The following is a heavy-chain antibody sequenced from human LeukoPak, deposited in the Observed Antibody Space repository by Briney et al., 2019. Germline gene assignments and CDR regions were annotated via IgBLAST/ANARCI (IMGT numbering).Heavy chain of an antibody. V-gene: IGHV1-18*01. Sequence: ASVKVSCKASGYTFTSYGISWVRQAPGRGLEWMGWISAYNGNTNYAQKLQGRVTMTTDTSTSTAYMELRSLRSDDTAVYYCARDPYYDILTGYYLDYWGQGTLVTVSS. CDR1: GYTFTSYG. CDR3: ARDPYYDILTGYYLDY. D-gene: IGHD3-9*01. CDR2: ISAYNGNT. J-gene: IGHJ4*02.